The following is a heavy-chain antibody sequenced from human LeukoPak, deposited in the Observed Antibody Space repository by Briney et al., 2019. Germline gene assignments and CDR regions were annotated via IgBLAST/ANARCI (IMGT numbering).Heavy chain of an antibody. V-gene: IGHV3-43D*03. CDR2: ISSSGGST. D-gene: IGHD6-19*01. CDR3: AKDIHIGHGSGWPES. Sequence: GGSLRLSCAASGFTFSKYGMNWVRQAPGKGLEWVSTISSSGGSTYYAGSVKGRFTISRDNSKNSLYLQMNSLGAEDTALYYCAKDIHIGHGSGWPESWGQGTLVTVSS. CDR1: GFTFSKYG. J-gene: IGHJ5*02.